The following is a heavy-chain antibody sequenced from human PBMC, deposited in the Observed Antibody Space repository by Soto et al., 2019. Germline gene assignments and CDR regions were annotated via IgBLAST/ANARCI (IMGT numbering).Heavy chain of an antibody. V-gene: IGHV3-23*01. Sequence: EVQLLESGGDLVQPGGSLRLSCAASAFTFSSYAMSWVRQAPGKGLEWVSTISGGGGSAYYAASVEGRFTISRDNSKNTLYLQMNSLRAEDTAVYYCAKDPYNWNDEAYFDYWGQGTLVTVSS. J-gene: IGHJ4*02. D-gene: IGHD1-20*01. CDR1: AFTFSSYA. CDR3: AKDPYNWNDEAYFDY. CDR2: ISGGGGSA.